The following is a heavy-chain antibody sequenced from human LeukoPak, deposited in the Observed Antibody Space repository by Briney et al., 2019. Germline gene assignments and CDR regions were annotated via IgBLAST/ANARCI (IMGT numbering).Heavy chain of an antibody. V-gene: IGHV3-30*18. CDR1: GFTFSSYG. CDR2: ISYDGSNK. D-gene: IGHD7-27*01. Sequence: GGSLRLSCAASGFTFSSYGMHWVRQAPGKGLEWVAVISYDGSNKYYADSVKGRFTISRDNSQNTLYLQMNSLRAEDTAVYYCAKDVDVGTLDYWGQGTLVTVSS. J-gene: IGHJ4*02. CDR3: AKDVDVGTLDY.